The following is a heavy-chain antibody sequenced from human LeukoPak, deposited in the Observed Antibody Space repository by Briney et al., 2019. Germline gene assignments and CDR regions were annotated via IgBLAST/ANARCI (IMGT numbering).Heavy chain of an antibody. CDR2: IYYSGST. CDR1: GGSISSYY. V-gene: IGHV4-59*01. Sequence: SETLSLTCTVSGGSISSYYWSWIRQPPGKGLEWIGYIYYSGSTNYNPSLKSRVTISVDTSKNQLSLKLSSVTAADTAVYYCARAQYYYDSSGSPTIDYWGQGTLVTVSS. D-gene: IGHD3-22*01. CDR3: ARAQYYYDSSGSPTIDY. J-gene: IGHJ4*02.